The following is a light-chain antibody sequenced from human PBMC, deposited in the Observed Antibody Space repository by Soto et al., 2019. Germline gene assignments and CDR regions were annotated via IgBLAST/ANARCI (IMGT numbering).Light chain of an antibody. CDR2: GAS. CDR1: RSVSSSY. CDR3: QQSGSSPRGLT. J-gene: IGKJ4*01. V-gene: IGKV3-20*01. Sequence: EIVLTQSPGTLSLSPGERATLSCRASRSVSSSYLAWYQQKPGQAPRLLIYGASSRATGIPDRFSGSGSGTDFTLTISRLEPEDFAVYYCQQSGSSPRGLTFGVGTKVEIE.